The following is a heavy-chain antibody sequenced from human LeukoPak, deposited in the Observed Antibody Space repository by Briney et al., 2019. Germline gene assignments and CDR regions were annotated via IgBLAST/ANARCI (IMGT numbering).Heavy chain of an antibody. D-gene: IGHD3-22*01. CDR2: ISHSGST. V-gene: IGHV4-34*01. CDR3: ARGGMHSSGLDY. Sequence: SETLSLTCAIYGGSFSGYYWTWIRQPPGKGLESIGEISHSGSTNYNPSLKSRVTISVDTSKNQFSLKLSSVTAADTAVYYCARGGMHSSGLDYWGQGTLVTVSS. J-gene: IGHJ4*02. CDR1: GGSFSGYY.